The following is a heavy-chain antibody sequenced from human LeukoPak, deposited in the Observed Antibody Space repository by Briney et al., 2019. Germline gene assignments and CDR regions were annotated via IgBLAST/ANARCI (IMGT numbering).Heavy chain of an antibody. V-gene: IGHV4-34*01. CDR1: GGSFSGYY. CDR2: INHSGST. D-gene: IGHD2-2*01. CDR3: ARRAFDCSSTSCYPSRGFDY. Sequence: PSETLSLTCAVYGGSFSGYYWSWIRQPPGKGLEWIGEINHSGSTNYNPSLKSRVTISVDTSKNQFSLKLSSVTAADTAVYYCARRAFDCSSTSCYPSRGFDYWGQGALVTVSS. J-gene: IGHJ4*02.